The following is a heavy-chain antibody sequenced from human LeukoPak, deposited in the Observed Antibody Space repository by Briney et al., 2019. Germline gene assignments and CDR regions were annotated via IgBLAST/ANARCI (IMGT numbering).Heavy chain of an antibody. CDR2: ISSSSSYI. CDR3: ARDHIAAAGTSDY. CDR1: GFTFSSYS. Sequence: PGGSLRLSCAASGFTFSSYSMNWVRQAPGKGLEWVSSISSSSSYIYYADSVKGRFTISRDNAKNSLYLQMNSLRAEDTAVYYCARDHIAAAGTSDYWGQGTLVTVSS. D-gene: IGHD6-13*01. V-gene: IGHV3-21*01. J-gene: IGHJ4*02.